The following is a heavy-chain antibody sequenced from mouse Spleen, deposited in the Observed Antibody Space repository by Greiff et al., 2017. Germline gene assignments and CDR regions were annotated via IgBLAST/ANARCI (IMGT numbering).Heavy chain of an antibody. CDR3: TTGGNYYFDY. D-gene: IGHD2-1*01. CDR1: GFNIKDDY. CDR2: IDPENGDT. Sequence: EVQLQQSGAELVRPGASVKLSCTASGFNIKDDYMHWVKQRPEQGLEWIGWIDPENGDTEYASNFQGKATITADTSSNTAYLQLSSLTSEDTAVYYCTTGGNYYFDYWGQGTTLTVSS. J-gene: IGHJ2*01. V-gene: IGHV14-4*01.